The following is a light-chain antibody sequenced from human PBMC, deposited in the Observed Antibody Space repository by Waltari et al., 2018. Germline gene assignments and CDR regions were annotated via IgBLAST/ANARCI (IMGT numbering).Light chain of an antibody. CDR2: SAS. CDR1: QAISNY. V-gene: IGKV1-16*01. Sequence: DIHLTQSPSSLSASVGDRVTISCRASQAISNYLAWFQQTQGKAPKSLIYSASSLQSGVPSRFSGSGSGTDFTLTISNLKPEEYGTYYCQQFHSFPRTFGQGTKVEIK. CDR3: QQFHSFPRT. J-gene: IGKJ1*01.